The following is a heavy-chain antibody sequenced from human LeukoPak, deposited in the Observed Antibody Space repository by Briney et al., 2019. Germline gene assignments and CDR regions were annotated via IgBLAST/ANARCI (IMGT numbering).Heavy chain of an antibody. CDR1: GYTFTNSH. D-gene: IGHD2-15*01. CDR3: ARGYCSGGICYDWYFDL. V-gene: IGHV1-46*01. J-gene: IGHJ2*01. Sequence: ASVRVSCKASGYTFTNSHIHWVRQAPGQGLEWMGVINPSGGSTSYAQKFQGRVTMTRDTSTSTVYMELSSLRSEDTAVYYCARGYCSGGICYDWYFDLWGRGTLVTVSS. CDR2: INPSGGST.